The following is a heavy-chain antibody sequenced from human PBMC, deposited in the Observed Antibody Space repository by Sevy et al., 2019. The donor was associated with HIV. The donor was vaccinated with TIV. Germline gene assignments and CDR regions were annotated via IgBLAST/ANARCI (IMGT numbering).Heavy chain of an antibody. Sequence: ASVKVSCKASGYTFTGYYMHWVRQAPGQGLEWMGWMNPHTGGTNYAQKFQGWVTMTRDTSITTAYMGLSRLRSDDTAVYYCARDRTYSSGWFGNYYYDMDVWGQGTTVTVSS. CDR2: MNPHTGGT. D-gene: IGHD6-19*01. J-gene: IGHJ6*02. V-gene: IGHV1-2*04. CDR3: ARDRTYSSGWFGNYYYDMDV. CDR1: GYTFTGYY.